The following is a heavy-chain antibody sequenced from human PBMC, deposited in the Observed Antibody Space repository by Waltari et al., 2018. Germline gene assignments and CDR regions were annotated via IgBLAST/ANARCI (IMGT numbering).Heavy chain of an antibody. D-gene: IGHD1-26*01. V-gene: IGHV3-30*18. Sequence: QVQLVESGGGVVQPGRSLRLSCAASGFTFSSYGMHWVRQAPGKGLEWVAVISYDGSNKYYADSVKGRFTISRDNSKNTLYLQMNSLRAEDTAVYYCANKGGSYPGDYWGQGTLVTVSS. CDR2: ISYDGSNK. J-gene: IGHJ4*02. CDR1: GFTFSSYG. CDR3: ANKGGSYPGDY.